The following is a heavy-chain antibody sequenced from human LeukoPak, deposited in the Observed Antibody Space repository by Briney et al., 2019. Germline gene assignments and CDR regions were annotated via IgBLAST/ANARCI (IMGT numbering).Heavy chain of an antibody. J-gene: IGHJ4*02. V-gene: IGHV1-18*01. CDR3: ARDYPSPSSSRYSAVLRRTDY. D-gene: IGHD6-13*01. CDR2: ISAYNGNT. Sequence: ASVKVSCKASGYTFTSYGISWVRQAPGQGLEWMGWISAYNGNTNYAQKLQGRVTMTTDTSTSTAYMELRGLRSDDTAVYYCARDYPSPSSSRYSAVLRRTDYWGQGTLVTVSS. CDR1: GYTFTSYG.